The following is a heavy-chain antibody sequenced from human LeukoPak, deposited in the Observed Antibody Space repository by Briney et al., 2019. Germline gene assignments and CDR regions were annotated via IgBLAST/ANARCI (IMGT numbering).Heavy chain of an antibody. CDR2: IYYSGST. CDR1: GGSISSYY. D-gene: IGHD2-15*01. CDR3: AGVVVAAYHREYYFDY. J-gene: IGHJ4*02. V-gene: IGHV4-59*01. Sequence: PSETLSLTCTVSGGSISSYYWSWIRRPPGKGLEWIGYIYYSGSTNYNPSLKSRVTISVDTSKNQFSLKLSSVTAADTAVYYCAGVVVAAYHREYYFDYWGQGTLVTVSP.